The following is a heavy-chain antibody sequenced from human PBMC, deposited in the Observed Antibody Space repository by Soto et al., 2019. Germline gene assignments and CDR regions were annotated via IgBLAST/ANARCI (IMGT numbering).Heavy chain of an antibody. Sequence: SETLSLTCAVSGASIYNGGYFWSWILQSPGKGLEWIGHIHNSGSPYNNPSLKSRVTISADTSMNQFSLALTSVTAADTAMYYCAREYYYDSSGYDYWGQGTLVTVSS. CDR3: AREYYYDSSGYDY. D-gene: IGHD3-22*01. V-gene: IGHV4-30-4*01. J-gene: IGHJ4*02. CDR1: GASIYNGGYF. CDR2: IHNSGSP.